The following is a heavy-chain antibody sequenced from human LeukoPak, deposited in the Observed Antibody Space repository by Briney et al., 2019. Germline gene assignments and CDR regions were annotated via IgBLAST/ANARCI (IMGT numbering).Heavy chain of an antibody. CDR2: ISHSGST. Sequence: SSETLSLTCAVYGGSFSAYYWSWIRQPPGKGLEWIGEISHSGSTNYNPSLKSRVTISVDTPKNQFSLKLSSVTAADTAVYYCARDRGYYYYYMDVWGKGTTVTISS. CDR3: ARDRGYYYYYMDV. J-gene: IGHJ6*03. D-gene: IGHD3-10*01. CDR1: GGSFSAYY. V-gene: IGHV4-34*01.